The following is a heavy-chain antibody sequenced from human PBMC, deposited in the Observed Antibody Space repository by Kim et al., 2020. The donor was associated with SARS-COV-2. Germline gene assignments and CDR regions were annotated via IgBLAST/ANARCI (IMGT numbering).Heavy chain of an antibody. CDR2: ISWNSGSI. D-gene: IGHD4-17*01. CDR1: GFSFDDYA. V-gene: IGHV3-9*01. Sequence: GGSLRLSCAASGFSFDDYAMHWVRQVPGKGLEWVSGISWNSGSIAYADSVKGRFTVSRDNAKNSLYLQMDSLRPEDTAFYYCAKGLSTVTSYGIDVWGQGTTVTVSS. CDR3: AKGLSTVTSYGIDV. J-gene: IGHJ6*02.